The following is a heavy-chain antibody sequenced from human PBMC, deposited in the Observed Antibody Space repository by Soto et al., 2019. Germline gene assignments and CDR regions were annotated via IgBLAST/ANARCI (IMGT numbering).Heavy chain of an antibody. CDR3: ARDRSSRYYYYYYMDV. CDR2: INHSGST. V-gene: IGHV4-34*01. Sequence: QVQLQQWGAGLLKPSETLSLTCAVYGGSFSGYYWSWIRQPPGKGLEWIGEINHSGSTNYNPSLKSRVTISVDTSKNQFSLKLSSVTAADTAVYYCARDRSSRYYYYYYMDVWGKGTTVTVSS. D-gene: IGHD6-13*01. CDR1: GGSFSGYY. J-gene: IGHJ6*03.